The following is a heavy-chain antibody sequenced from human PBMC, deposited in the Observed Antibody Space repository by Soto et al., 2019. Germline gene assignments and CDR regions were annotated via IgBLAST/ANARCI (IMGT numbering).Heavy chain of an antibody. V-gene: IGHV4-34*01. CDR3: ARPQRITMVRGAYYYMDV. CDR1: GGSFSGYD. J-gene: IGHJ6*03. Sequence: SETLSLTCAVYGGSFSGYDWSWIRQPPGKGLEWIGEINHSGSTNYNPSLKSRVTISVDTSKNQFSLKLSSVTAADTAVYSCARPQRITMVRGAYYYMDVWGKGTTVTVSS. CDR2: INHSGST. D-gene: IGHD3-10*01.